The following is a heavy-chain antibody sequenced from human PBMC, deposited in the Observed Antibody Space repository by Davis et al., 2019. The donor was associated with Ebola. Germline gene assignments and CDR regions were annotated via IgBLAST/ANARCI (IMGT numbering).Heavy chain of an antibody. CDR3: TTSIVVVPAALC. CDR1: GFTFSGSA. D-gene: IGHD2-2*01. V-gene: IGHV3-73*01. Sequence: GGSLRLSCAASGFTFSGSAMHWVRQASGKGLEWVGRIRSKANSYATAYAASVKGRFTISRDDSKNTAYLQMNSLKTEDTAVYYCTTSIVVVPAALCWGQGTLVTVSS. J-gene: IGHJ4*02. CDR2: IRSKANSYAT.